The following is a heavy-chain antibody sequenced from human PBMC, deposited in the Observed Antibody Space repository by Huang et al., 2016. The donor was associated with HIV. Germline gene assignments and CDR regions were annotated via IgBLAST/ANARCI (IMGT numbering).Heavy chain of an antibody. CDR3: ARGIRYFGVVAYFDY. CDR1: GFAFSSYS. J-gene: IGHJ4*02. Sequence: EVQLVESGGGLVQPGGSLRLSCAASGFAFSSYSMNWVRQAPGKGMEWVSYISSSSSNIYYADAVKSRFTISRDNAKSSLFLQMNRLRDEDTAVYYCARGIRYFGVVAYFDYWGQGALVTVSS. V-gene: IGHV3-48*02. D-gene: IGHD3-3*01. CDR2: ISSSSSNI.